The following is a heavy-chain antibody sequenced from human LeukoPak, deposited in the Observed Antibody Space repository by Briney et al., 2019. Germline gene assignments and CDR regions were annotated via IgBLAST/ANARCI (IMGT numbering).Heavy chain of an antibody. CDR2: INPNSGGT. J-gene: IGHJ5*02. CDR3: ARAPRGWELPAERNWFDP. V-gene: IGHV1-2*04. CDR1: GYTFTGYY. Sequence: ASVKVSCKASGYTFTGYYMHWVRQAPGQGLEWMGWINPNSGGTNYAQKFQGWVTMTRDTSISTAYMELSRLRSDDTAVYYCARAPRGWELPAERNWFDPWGQGTLVTVSS. D-gene: IGHD1-26*01.